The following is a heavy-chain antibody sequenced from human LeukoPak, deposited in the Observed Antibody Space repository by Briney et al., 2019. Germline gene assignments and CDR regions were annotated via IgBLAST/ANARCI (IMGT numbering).Heavy chain of an antibody. Sequence: PGGSLRLSCAASGFTFSNYSMNWVRQAPGEGLEWVSHISSSSRSIYYAGSVKGRFTISRDNAKNSPYLQMNSLRAEDTAVYYCATTYYYYAGSDPSFGYWGQGTLVTVSS. CDR2: ISSSSRSI. D-gene: IGHD3-10*01. V-gene: IGHV3-48*01. J-gene: IGHJ4*02. CDR3: ATTYYYYAGSDPSFGY. CDR1: GFTFSNYS.